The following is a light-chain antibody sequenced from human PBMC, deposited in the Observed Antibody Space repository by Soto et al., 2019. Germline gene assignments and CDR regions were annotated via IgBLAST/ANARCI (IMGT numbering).Light chain of an antibody. J-gene: IGLJ1*01. CDR2: SNN. V-gene: IGLV1-44*01. Sequence: QSELTQPPSASGTPVQRVTISCSGSSSNIGSNTVNWYQQLPGTAPKLLIYSNNQRPSGVPDRFSGSKSGTSASLAISGLQSEDEADYYCAAWDDSLNGYVFGTGTKVTVL. CDR3: AAWDDSLNGYV. CDR1: SSNIGSNT.